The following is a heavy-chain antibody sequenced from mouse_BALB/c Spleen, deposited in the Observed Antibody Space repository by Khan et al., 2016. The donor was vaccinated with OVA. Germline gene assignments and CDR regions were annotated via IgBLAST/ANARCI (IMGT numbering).Heavy chain of an antibody. CDR2: IRYSGST. CDR3: GRRARIKY. J-gene: IGHJ2*01. D-gene: IGHD3-1*01. V-gene: IGHV3-1*02. CDR1: GYSITSGYG. Sequence: EVQLQESGPGLAKPSQSLSLTCTVTGYSITSGYGRNWIRQFPGNKLEWMGYIRYSGSTNYNPSLKSRISITRDTSKNQFFLQLNSVTTEDTATDYCGRRARIKYWGQGTTLTVSS.